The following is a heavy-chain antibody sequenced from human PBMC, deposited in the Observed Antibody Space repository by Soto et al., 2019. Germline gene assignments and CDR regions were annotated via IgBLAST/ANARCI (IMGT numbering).Heavy chain of an antibody. Sequence: PSQTLSLTCAISGDSVSSNSAAWNWIRQSPSRGLEWLGRTYYRSKWYNDYAVSVKSRITINPDTSKNHFSLQLNSVTPEDTALFYCERGQYSSSSEYYYYGMDVWGQGPTVTVSS. V-gene: IGHV6-1*01. CDR3: ERGQYSSSSEYYYYGMDV. D-gene: IGHD6-6*01. J-gene: IGHJ6*02. CDR1: GDSVSSNSAA. CDR2: TYYRSKWYN.